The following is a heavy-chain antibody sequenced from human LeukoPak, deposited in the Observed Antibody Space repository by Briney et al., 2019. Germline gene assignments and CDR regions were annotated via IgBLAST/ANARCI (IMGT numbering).Heavy chain of an antibody. D-gene: IGHD6-13*01. CDR2: ISSSSSYI. Sequence: GGSLRLSCAASGFTFSSYSMNWVRQAPGKGLEWVSSISSSSSYIYYADSVKGRFTISRDNAKNSLYLQMNSLRAEDTAVYYCARYGYSSSWRYAFDIWGQGTMVTVSS. CDR3: ARYGYSSSWRYAFDI. V-gene: IGHV3-21*01. J-gene: IGHJ3*02. CDR1: GFTFSSYS.